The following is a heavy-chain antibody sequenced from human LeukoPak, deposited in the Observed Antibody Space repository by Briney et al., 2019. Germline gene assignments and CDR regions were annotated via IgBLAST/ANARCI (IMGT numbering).Heavy chain of an antibody. Sequence: ASVKVSCKVSGHTLTELSMHWVRQAPGKGLEWVGGFDPEDGETIYAQKFQGGVTMTEDTSTDTAYMELSSLRSEDTAVYYCATRTRCSSTSCYNWDYYGMDVWGQGTTVTVSS. CDR2: FDPEDGET. D-gene: IGHD2-2*02. CDR1: GHTLTELS. J-gene: IGHJ6*02. CDR3: ATRTRCSSTSCYNWDYYGMDV. V-gene: IGHV1-24*01.